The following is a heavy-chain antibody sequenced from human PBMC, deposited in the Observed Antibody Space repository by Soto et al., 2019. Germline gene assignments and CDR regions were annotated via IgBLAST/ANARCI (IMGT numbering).Heavy chain of an antibody. V-gene: IGHV3-48*03. CDR2: INSGGTTI. CDR3: AREGEGRSLRFFDY. D-gene: IGHD3-10*01. CDR1: GFTFSSYE. J-gene: IGHJ4*02. Sequence: PGGSLKLSCTASGFTFSSYEMVWVRQAPGKGLEWVSYINSGGTTIDYADSVKGRFTISRDNAKNSLSLEMNNLRVEDMAVYYCAREGEGRSLRFFDYWGQGVLVTVSS.